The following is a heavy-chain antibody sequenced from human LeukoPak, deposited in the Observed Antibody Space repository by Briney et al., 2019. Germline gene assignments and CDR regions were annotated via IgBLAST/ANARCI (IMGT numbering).Heavy chain of an antibody. CDR1: GYTFSSYE. J-gene: IGHJ5*02. Sequence: ASVKVSCKTSGYTFSSYEINWVRQPPGQGLEWMGWMNPNSGNTAYVQKFQGRVTMTRDVSIRTAYMELSRLRSEDPAAYYCVRPFVQEPSGWFDPWGQGTLVTVS. CDR2: MNPNSGNT. CDR3: VRPFVQEPSGWFDP. D-gene: IGHD3-10*01. V-gene: IGHV1-8*01.